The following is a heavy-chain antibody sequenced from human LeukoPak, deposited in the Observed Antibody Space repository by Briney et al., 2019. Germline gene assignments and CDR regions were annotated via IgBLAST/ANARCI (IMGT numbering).Heavy chain of an antibody. CDR3: ASLRVYSGYDFDAFDI. CDR2: IYTSGST. CDR1: GGSISSGSYY. J-gene: IGHJ3*02. V-gene: IGHV4-61*02. D-gene: IGHD5-12*01. Sequence: SETLSLTCTVSGGSISSGSYYWSWIRQPAGKGLEWIGRIYTSGSTNYNPSLKSRVTISVDTSKNQFSLKLSSVTAADTAVYYCASLRVYSGYDFDAFDIWGQGTMVTVPS.